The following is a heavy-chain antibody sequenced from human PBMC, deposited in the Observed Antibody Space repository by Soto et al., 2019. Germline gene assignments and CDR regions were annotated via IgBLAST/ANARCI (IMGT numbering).Heavy chain of an antibody. D-gene: IGHD3-16*01. V-gene: IGHV3-23*01. CDR3: AKALRFTFTTGYCMDV. CDR2: ISGSGST. CDR1: GFTVSSYA. J-gene: IGHJ6*03. Sequence: EVQLLESGGGLVQPGGSLRLSCAASGFTVSSYAMSWVRQAPGKGLEWVSVISGSGSTYSADSVKGRFTISRDSSKNTVYLQMNSLRAEDTAVYCAKALRFTFTTGYCMDVWGRGTTVTVSS.